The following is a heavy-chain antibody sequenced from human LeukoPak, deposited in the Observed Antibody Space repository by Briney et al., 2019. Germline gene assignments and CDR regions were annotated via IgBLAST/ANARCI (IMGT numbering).Heavy chain of an antibody. J-gene: IGHJ4*02. CDR2: ISGSGGST. Sequence: PGGSLRLSCAASGFTFSSYGMSWVRQAPGKGLEWVSAISGSGGSTYYADSVKGRFTISRDNSKNTLYLQMNSLRAEDTAVYYCAKDRSYYYDSSGYYGYWGQGTLVTVSS. CDR3: AKDRSYYYDSSGYYGY. D-gene: IGHD3-22*01. CDR1: GFTFSSYG. V-gene: IGHV3-23*01.